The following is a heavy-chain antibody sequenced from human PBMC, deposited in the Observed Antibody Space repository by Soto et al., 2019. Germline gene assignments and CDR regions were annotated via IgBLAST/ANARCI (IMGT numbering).Heavy chain of an antibody. CDR3: ARPGSSGWPFQH. V-gene: IGHV4-39*01. CDR2: IYYSGST. D-gene: IGHD6-19*01. Sequence: SETLSLTCTVSGGSISSSSYYWGWIRQPPGKGLEWIGSIYYSGSTYYNPSLKSRVTISVDTSKNQFSLKLSSVTAADTAVYYCARPGSSGWPFQHWGQGTLVTVSS. CDR1: GGSISSSSYY. J-gene: IGHJ1*01.